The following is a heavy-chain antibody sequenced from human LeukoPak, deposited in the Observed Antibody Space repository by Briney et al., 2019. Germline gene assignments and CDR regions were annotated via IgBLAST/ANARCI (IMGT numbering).Heavy chain of an antibody. CDR3: ASLYGSGSHSPYWYFDL. CDR1: GYIFTSYG. Sequence: GTSVKVSCKASGYIFTSYGISWVRQAPGRGLEWMGWISAYNGNTNYAQKLQDRVTMTTDTSTSTAYMELRSLRSEDTAVYYCASLYGSGSHSPYWYFDLWGRGTLVTVSS. J-gene: IGHJ2*01. V-gene: IGHV1-18*01. D-gene: IGHD3-10*01. CDR2: ISAYNGNT.